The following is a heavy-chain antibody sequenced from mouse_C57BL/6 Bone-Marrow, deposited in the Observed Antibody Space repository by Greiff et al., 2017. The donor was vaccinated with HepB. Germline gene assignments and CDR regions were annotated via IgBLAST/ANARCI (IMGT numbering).Heavy chain of an antibody. V-gene: IGHV14-4*01. J-gene: IGHJ2*01. Sequence: DVKLQESGAELVRPGASVKSSCTASGFNIKDDYMHWVKQRPEQGLEWIGWIDPENGDTEYASKFQGKATITADTSSNTAYLQLSSLTSEDTAVYYCTTLYYGSSYTFDYWGQGTTLTVSS. CDR3: TTLYYGSSYTFDY. CDR2: IDPENGDT. CDR1: GFNIKDDY. D-gene: IGHD1-1*01.